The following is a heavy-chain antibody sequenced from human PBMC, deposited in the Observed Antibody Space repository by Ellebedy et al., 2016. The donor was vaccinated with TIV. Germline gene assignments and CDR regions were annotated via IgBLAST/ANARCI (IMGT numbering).Heavy chain of an antibody. Sequence: GESLKISCAASGFTFSSCAMSWGRQAPGKGLEWVSSNSGSAGKTYYADSVKGRFTISRDNSKTTLYLQMNSRRAEDTAIFYCAKHQYESSGYMFQYWGQGSLVTVSS. J-gene: IGHJ4*02. CDR3: AKHQYESSGYMFQY. CDR2: NSGSAGKT. V-gene: IGHV3-23*01. CDR1: GFTFSSCA. D-gene: IGHD3-22*01.